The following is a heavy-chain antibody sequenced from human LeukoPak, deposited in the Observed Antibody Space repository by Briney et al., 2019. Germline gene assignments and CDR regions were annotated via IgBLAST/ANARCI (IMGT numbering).Heavy chain of an antibody. CDR2: IWYDGSNK. Sequence: GGSLRLSCAASGFTFSSYGMHWVRQAPGKGLEWVAVIWYDGSNKYYADSVKGRFTISRDNSKNTLYLQMNSLRAEDTAVYYCARGGDSSGWFNPSWYYYGMDVWGQGTTVTVSS. V-gene: IGHV3-33*01. D-gene: IGHD6-19*01. J-gene: IGHJ6*02. CDR1: GFTFSSYG. CDR3: ARGGDSSGWFNPSWYYYGMDV.